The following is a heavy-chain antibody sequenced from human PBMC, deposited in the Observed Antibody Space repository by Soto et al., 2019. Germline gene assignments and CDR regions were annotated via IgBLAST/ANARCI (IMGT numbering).Heavy chain of an antibody. D-gene: IGHD3-16*02. Sequence: QVQLQQWGAGLLKPSETLSLTCAVYGGSFSGYYWSWIRQPPGKGLEWIGEINHSGSTNYNPSLKSRVTISVDTSMNQFSLKLSSVTAADTAVYYCARGAPGGDYIWGSYRPYYFDYWGQGTLVTVSS. V-gene: IGHV4-34*01. CDR3: ARGAPGGDYIWGSYRPYYFDY. CDR2: INHSGST. J-gene: IGHJ4*02. CDR1: GGSFSGYY.